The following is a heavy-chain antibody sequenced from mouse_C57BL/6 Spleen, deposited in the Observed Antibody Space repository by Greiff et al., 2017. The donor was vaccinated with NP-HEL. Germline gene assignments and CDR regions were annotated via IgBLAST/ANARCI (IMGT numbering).Heavy chain of an antibody. Sequence: EVQLVESGGGLVQPKGSLKLSCAASGFSFNTYAMNWVRQAPGKGLEWVARLRSKSNNYATYYADSVKDRFTISRDDSESMLYLQMNNLKTEDTAMYYCVRQGRGIGDYGYAMDYWGQGTSVTVSS. J-gene: IGHJ4*01. CDR3: VRQGRGIGDYGYAMDY. D-gene: IGHD2-4*01. CDR2: LRSKSNNYAT. V-gene: IGHV10-1*01. CDR1: GFSFNTYA.